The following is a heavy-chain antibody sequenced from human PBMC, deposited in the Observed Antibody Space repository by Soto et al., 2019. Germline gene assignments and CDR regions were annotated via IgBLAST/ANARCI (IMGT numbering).Heavy chain of an antibody. CDR3: ARVVAGPSFFDY. CDR1: GGSISSTTYY. V-gene: IGHV4-39*01. J-gene: IGHJ4*02. D-gene: IGHD6-19*01. CDR2: MYYSGST. Sequence: PSETLSLTCTVSGGSISSTTYYWGWIRQPPGEGLEWIGSMYYSGSTFYNPALQSRVTISVDTPKNQFSLRLSSVTAADTAVYFCARVVAGPSFFDYWGQGTLVTVSS.